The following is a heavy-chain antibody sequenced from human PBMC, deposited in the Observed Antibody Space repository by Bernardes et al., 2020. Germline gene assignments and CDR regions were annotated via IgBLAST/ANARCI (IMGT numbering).Heavy chain of an antibody. Sequence: GGSLRLSCAASGFTFSSYSMNWVRQAPGKGLEWVSSISSSSSYIYYADSVKGRFTISRDNAKNSLYLQMNSLRAEDTAVYYCAREAALPDSSGYYPTVYWGQGTLVTVSS. CDR3: AREAALPDSSGYYPTVY. CDR2: ISSSSSYI. J-gene: IGHJ4*02. V-gene: IGHV3-21*01. CDR1: GFTFSSYS. D-gene: IGHD3-22*01.